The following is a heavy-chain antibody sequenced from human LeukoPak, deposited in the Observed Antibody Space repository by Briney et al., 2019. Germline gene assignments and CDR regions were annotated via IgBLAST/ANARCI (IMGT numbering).Heavy chain of an antibody. CDR3: AKDGRVVFDYFDY. V-gene: IGHV3-48*01. D-gene: IGHD3-22*01. CDR2: ISSSSSTI. Sequence: GGSLRLSCAASGFTFSSYGMTWVRQAPGKGLEWVSYISSSSSTIYYADSVKGRFTISRDNSKNTLYLQMNSLRAEDTAVYYCAKDGRVVFDYFDYWGQGTLVTVSS. CDR1: GFTFSSYG. J-gene: IGHJ4*02.